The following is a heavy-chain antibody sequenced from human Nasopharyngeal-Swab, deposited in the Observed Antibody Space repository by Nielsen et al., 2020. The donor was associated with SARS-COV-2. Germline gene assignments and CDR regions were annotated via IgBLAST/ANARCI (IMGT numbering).Heavy chain of an antibody. V-gene: IGHV3-7*01. D-gene: IGHD3-10*01. J-gene: IGHJ4*02. CDR2: IKQDGSEK. Sequence: LSLTCAASGFTFSSYWMSWVRQAPGKGLEWVANIKQDGSEKYYVDSVKGRFTISRDNAKNSLYLQMNSLRAEDTAVYYCARDSKVRVVGFDYWGQGTLVTVSS. CDR1: GFTFSSYW. CDR3: ARDSKVRVVGFDY.